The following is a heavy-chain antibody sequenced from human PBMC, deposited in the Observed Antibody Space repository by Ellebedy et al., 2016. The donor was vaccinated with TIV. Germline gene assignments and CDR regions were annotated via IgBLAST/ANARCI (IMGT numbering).Heavy chain of an antibody. V-gene: IGHV3-23*01. Sequence: GESLKISCAASGFTFSSLPITWFPQAPGKGLDWFPPIVVRGVGTYYADSVKGRFTISRDNSKNTLYLQLNNLRAEDTAVYYCADLDTALVAGSIDHWGQGSLVTVSS. J-gene: IGHJ4*02. CDR1: GFTFSSLP. CDR3: ADLDTALVAGSIDH. D-gene: IGHD5-18*01. CDR2: IVVRGVGT.